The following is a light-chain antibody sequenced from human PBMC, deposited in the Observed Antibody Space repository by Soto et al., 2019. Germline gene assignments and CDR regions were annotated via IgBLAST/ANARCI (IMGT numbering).Light chain of an antibody. CDR1: QSVSSPY. CDR2: GAS. J-gene: IGKJ3*01. V-gene: IGKV3-20*01. Sequence: EVVLTQSPVTLSLSPGERATLSCRAIQSVSSPYLAWYQQKPGQPPRLLIYGASSRATDIPDRFIGSGSGTELTLTIDRLAPAYFAIHYCQQYGSSPLTFAPGTKVDI. CDR3: QQYGSSPLT.